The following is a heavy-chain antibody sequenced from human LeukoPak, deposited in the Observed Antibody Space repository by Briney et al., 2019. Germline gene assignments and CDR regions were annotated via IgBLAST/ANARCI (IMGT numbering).Heavy chain of an antibody. V-gene: IGHV3-15*01. Sequence: AGGSLRLSCAASGFTFTNAWMSWVRQAPGKGLEWIGRIKSKTDGETTNYAEPVRGRFTISRDDSKSAVYLQMNSLKIEDTAVYYCTTDLGTYYHGSQRLIPIDYWGQGTLVTVSS. D-gene: IGHD3-10*01. CDR2: IKSKTDGETT. CDR3: TTDLGTYYHGSQRLIPIDY. J-gene: IGHJ4*02. CDR1: GFTFTNAW.